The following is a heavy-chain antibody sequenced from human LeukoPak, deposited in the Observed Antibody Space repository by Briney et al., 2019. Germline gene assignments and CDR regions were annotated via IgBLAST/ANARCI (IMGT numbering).Heavy chain of an antibody. CDR3: AKDRGALGYCSSGTCYADY. J-gene: IGHJ4*02. D-gene: IGHD2-15*01. Sequence: GGSLRLSCAASGFTFSSYAMSWVRQAPGKGLEWVSGISGSGGSTCYADSVKGRFTISRDNSKNTLYLQMNSLRAEDTAVYYCAKDRGALGYCSSGTCYADYWGQGTLVTVSS. CDR2: ISGSGGST. CDR1: GFTFSSYA. V-gene: IGHV3-23*01.